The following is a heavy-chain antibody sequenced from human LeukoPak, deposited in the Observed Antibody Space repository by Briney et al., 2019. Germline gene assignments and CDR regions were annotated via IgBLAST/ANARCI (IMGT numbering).Heavy chain of an antibody. Sequence: PGRSLRLSCAASGFTFSSYAMHWVRQAPGKGLEYVSAISSNGGSTYYANSVKGRFTISRDNSKNTLYLQMGSLRAEDMAVYYCARVRYYYDSSGYSGPDGPADYWGQGTLVTVSS. CDR1: GFTFSSYA. CDR3: ARVRYYYDSSGYSGPDGPADY. D-gene: IGHD3-22*01. V-gene: IGHV3-64*01. J-gene: IGHJ4*02. CDR2: ISSNGGST.